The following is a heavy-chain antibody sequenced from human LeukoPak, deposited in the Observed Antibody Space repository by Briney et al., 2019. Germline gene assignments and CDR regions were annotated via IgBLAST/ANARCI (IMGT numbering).Heavy chain of an antibody. Sequence: QPGRSLILSCAASGFTFSSYGMHWVRQAPGKGLEWVAVIWYDGSNKYYADSVKGRFTISRDNSKNTLYLQMNSLRAEDTAVYYCARGYYPPEYWGPGTLVTVSS. CDR2: IWYDGSNK. V-gene: IGHV3-33*01. CDR3: ARGYYPPEY. D-gene: IGHD1-26*01. J-gene: IGHJ4*02. CDR1: GFTFSSYG.